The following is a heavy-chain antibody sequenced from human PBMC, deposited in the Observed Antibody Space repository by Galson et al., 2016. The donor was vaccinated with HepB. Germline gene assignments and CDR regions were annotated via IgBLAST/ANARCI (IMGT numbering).Heavy chain of an antibody. CDR1: GDSISSNY. V-gene: IGHV4-59*01. J-gene: IGHJ4*02. Sequence: ETLSLTCTVSGDSISSNYWSWIRQPPGKGLEWIGSFYYSGSTNYNPSLKSRVTISVDTSKNQFSLDLRSVTAADTAVYYCSRMLTYMYYFEYWGQGTLVTVSS. CDR3: SRMLTYMYYFEY. D-gene: IGHD1-1*01. CDR2: FYYSGST.